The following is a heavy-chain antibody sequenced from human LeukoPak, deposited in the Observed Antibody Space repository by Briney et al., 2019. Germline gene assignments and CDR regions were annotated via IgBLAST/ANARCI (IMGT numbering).Heavy chain of an antibody. V-gene: IGHV3-7*03. CDR1: GFTFSSYW. Sequence: GGSLRLSCAASGFTFSSYWMSWVRQAPGEGLEWVANIKQDGSEKYYVDSVKGRFTISRDNAKNSLYLQTNSLRAEDTAVYYCARELGSGSYYDYYYYGMDVWGQGTTVTVSS. CDR3: ARELGSGSYYDYYYYGMDV. J-gene: IGHJ6*02. CDR2: IKQDGSEK. D-gene: IGHD1-26*01.